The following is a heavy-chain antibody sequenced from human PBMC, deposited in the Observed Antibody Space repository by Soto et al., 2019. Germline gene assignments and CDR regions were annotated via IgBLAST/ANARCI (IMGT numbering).Heavy chain of an antibody. Sequence: GGSLRLSCAASGFTFSSYAMHGVRQAPGKGLEWVAVISYDGSNKYYADSVKGRFTISRDNSKNTLYLQMNSLRAEDTAVYYCARDIDWNYVDYWGQGTLVTVSS. CDR2: ISYDGSNK. D-gene: IGHD1-1*01. CDR3: ARDIDWNYVDY. V-gene: IGHV3-30-3*01. J-gene: IGHJ4*02. CDR1: GFTFSSYA.